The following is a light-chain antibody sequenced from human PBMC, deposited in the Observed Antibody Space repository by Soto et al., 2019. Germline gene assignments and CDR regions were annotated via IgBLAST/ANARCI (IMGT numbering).Light chain of an antibody. J-gene: IGKJ2*01. CDR2: GTS. CDR1: QSISRSY. V-gene: IGKV3-20*01. CDR3: QQSGSSPPYT. Sequence: EIVLTQSPGTLSLSPGERATLSCRASQSISRSYLAWYQQKPGQAPRLLFYGTSSRATGIPDRFSGSGSGTDLTLTISRLEPEDYAVYYCQQSGSSPPYTFGQGTKLEIK.